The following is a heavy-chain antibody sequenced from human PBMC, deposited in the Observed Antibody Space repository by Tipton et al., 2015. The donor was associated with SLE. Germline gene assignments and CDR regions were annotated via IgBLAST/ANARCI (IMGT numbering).Heavy chain of an antibody. J-gene: IGHJ6*02. CDR1: GFSLNTYT. D-gene: IGHD1-26*01. V-gene: IGHV3-48*04. CDR3: AKDRSATRYYGMDV. CDR2: ISSSGGTI. Sequence: GSLRLSCVVPGFSLNTYTLNWVRQAPGKGLEWVSYISSSGGTIYYTDSVKGRFTISRDNAKNSLYLQMRSLRVEDTAVYYCAKDRSATRYYGMDVWGQGTTVTVSS.